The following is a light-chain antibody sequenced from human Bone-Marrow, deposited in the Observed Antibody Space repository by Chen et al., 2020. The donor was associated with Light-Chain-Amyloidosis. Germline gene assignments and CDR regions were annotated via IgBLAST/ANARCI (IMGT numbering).Light chain of an antibody. J-gene: IGLJ2*01. CDR3: QSADSSGTYEVI. CDR2: RDT. CDR1: DLPKKY. V-gene: IGLV3-25*03. Sequence: SYELTQPPSVSVSPGQTARITCSGDDLPKKYAYWYQQKPGQAPVLVIHRDTERPSGISERFSGASSGTTATLTIIGVQAEDEADYHCQSADSSGTYEVIFGGGTKLTVL.